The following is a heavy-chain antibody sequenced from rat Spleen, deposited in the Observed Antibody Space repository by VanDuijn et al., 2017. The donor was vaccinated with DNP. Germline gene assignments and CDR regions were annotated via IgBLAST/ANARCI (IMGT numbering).Heavy chain of an antibody. J-gene: IGHJ2*01. CDR3: VRWNSGHFDY. CDR1: GVTFNNYW. CDR2: IFSSVGST. D-gene: IGHD4-3*01. V-gene: IGHV5-31*01. Sequence: EVQLVESGGGVVQVGRSLKLSCVVSGVTFNNYWMTWIRQVPGKGLEWVASIFSSVGSTYYPDSVKGRFTISRYNTKSTLYLQMNCLRSEAMATYYCVRWNSGHFDYWGQGVMVTVSS.